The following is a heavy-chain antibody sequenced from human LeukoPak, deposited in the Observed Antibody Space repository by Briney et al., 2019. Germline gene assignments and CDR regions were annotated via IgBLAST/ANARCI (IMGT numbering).Heavy chain of an antibody. V-gene: IGHV3-23*01. D-gene: IGHD2-2*01. CDR1: GFTFSSYA. CDR3: AKQGTTRDNWFDP. Sequence: GGSLRLSCAASGFTFSSYAMSWVRQAPGKGREWGSAISGSGGSPYYADSVKGRFTISRDHSKNTLSLQMNSLRAEDTAVYYCAKQGTTRDNWFDPWGQGTLVTVSS. J-gene: IGHJ5*02. CDR2: ISGSGGSP.